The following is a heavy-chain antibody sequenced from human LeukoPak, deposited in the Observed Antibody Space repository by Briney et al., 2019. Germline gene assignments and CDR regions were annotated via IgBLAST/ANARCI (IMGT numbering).Heavy chain of an antibody. J-gene: IGHJ4*02. CDR2: IFGSGGSP. D-gene: IGHD2-15*01. Sequence: GGSLRLSCAASGFTFNSYAMYWVRQAPGKGLEWISGIFGSGGSPHYADSVKGRFTISRDNSQEIVYLQLDSLRVEDTALYYCGETTVGYSSGRYPGWPVDYWGQGALVTVSS. CDR1: GFTFNSYA. CDR3: GETTVGYSSGRYPGWPVDY. V-gene: IGHV3-23*01.